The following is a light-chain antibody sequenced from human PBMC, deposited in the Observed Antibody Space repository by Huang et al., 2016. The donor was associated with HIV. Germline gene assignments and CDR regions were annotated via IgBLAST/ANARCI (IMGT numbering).Light chain of an antibody. V-gene: IGKV3-15*01. CDR1: QSVSTN. Sequence: ETEMTQLPATLSVSPGESATLSCRASQSVSTNLAWYQQKPGQAPMLVIYAASTRATGIPGRFGGSGSGTEFTLTISSLQSEDFAIYYCLQYNTWPKTFGQGTKVDFK. J-gene: IGKJ1*01. CDR2: AAS. CDR3: LQYNTWPKT.